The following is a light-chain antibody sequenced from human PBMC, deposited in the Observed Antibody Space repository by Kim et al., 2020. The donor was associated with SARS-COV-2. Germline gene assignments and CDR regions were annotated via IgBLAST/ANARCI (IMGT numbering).Light chain of an antibody. CDR2: DVT. J-gene: IGLJ2*01. V-gene: IGLV2-14*03. CDR3: TSYTGADTVV. Sequence: HSIPTSCSGTSTLVDDYHYISWYQQHPDKSPKLRIYDVTSRPSGVSTRFSGSKSGNTASLTISGLQAADEADYYCTSYTGADTVVFGGGTQLTVL. CDR1: STLVDDYHY.